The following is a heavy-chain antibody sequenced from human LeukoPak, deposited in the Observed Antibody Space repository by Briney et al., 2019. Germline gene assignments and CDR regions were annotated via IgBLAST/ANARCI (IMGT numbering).Heavy chain of an antibody. CDR3: ARLPLSAVAEYYFDY. D-gene: IGHD6-19*01. Sequence: GESLKISCKGSGYSFTSYWIGWVRQMPGKGLEWMGIIYPGDSDTRYSPSFQGKVTISADKSISTAYLQWSSLKASDTAMYYCARLPLSAVAEYYFDYWGQGTLVTVSS. J-gene: IGHJ4*02. CDR1: GYSFTSYW. CDR2: IYPGDSDT. V-gene: IGHV5-51*01.